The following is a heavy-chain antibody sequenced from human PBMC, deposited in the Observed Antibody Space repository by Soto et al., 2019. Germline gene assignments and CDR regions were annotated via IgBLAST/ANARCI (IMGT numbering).Heavy chain of an antibody. CDR3: AKSEKRLTRVYFDY. CDR2: ISYDGSNK. Sequence: QVXXVXSXGGVXQPGXSLXXSCAASGFTFSSYGMHWVRQAPGKXLXWVAVISYDGSNKYYADSVKGRFTISRDNSKNXXYLXXNSLRAEDTAVYYCAKSEKRLTRVYFDYWGQGTLVTVSS. J-gene: IGHJ4*02. CDR1: GFTFSSYG. D-gene: IGHD3-9*01. V-gene: IGHV3-30*18.